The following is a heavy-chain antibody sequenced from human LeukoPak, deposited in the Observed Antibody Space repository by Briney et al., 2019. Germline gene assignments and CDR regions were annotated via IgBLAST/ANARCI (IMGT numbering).Heavy chain of an antibody. CDR3: AKEPNAYSSGWYFQD. V-gene: IGHV3-30*18. CDR1: GFTFSDYG. CDR2: ISYDGTTT. D-gene: IGHD6-25*01. J-gene: IGHJ1*01. Sequence: GGSLRLSCAASGFTFSDYGMQWVRQAPGKGLEWVAVISYDGTTTFYADSVKGRFTVSRDNSKNTLDLQMDSLRAEDTAVYFCAKEPNAYSSGWYFQDWGQGTQVTVSS.